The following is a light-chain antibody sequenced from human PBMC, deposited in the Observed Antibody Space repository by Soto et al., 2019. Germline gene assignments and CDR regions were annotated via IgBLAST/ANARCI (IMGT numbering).Light chain of an antibody. J-gene: IGLJ1*01. V-gene: IGLV2-14*01. CDR2: EVS. CDR3: NSYTSSSTLYV. Sequence: QSVLTQPASVSGSPGQSITISCTGTSSDVGGYNYVSWYQHHPGKAPKLMIYEVSNRPSGVSNRFSGSKSGNTASLTISGLQAEDEADYYCNSYTSSSTLYVFGTGTKATVL. CDR1: SSDVGGYNY.